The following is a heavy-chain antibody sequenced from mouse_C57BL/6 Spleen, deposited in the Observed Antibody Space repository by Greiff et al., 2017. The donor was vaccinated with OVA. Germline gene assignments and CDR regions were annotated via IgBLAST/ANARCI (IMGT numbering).Heavy chain of an antibody. J-gene: IGHJ3*01. D-gene: IGHD2-3*01. CDR2: INPNNGGT. CDR1: GYTFTDYY. CDR3: ARSALYDFWFAY. Sequence: EVQLQQSGPELVKPGASVKISCKASGYTFTDYYMNWVKQSHGKSLEWIGDINPNNGGTSYNQKFKGKATLTVDKSSSTAYMELRSLTSEDSAVYYCARSALYDFWFAYWGQGTLVTVSA. V-gene: IGHV1-26*01.